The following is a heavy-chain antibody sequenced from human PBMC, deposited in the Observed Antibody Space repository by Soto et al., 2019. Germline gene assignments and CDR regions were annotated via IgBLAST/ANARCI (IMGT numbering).Heavy chain of an antibody. D-gene: IGHD2-2*01. J-gene: IGHJ6*02. Sequence: NPSETLSLTCAVSGGSISSSGYAWSWIRQPPGKGLEWIGYMYHGGSTDYNPSLKSRVTISVDRSKNQFSLRLSSVTAADTAVYYCARGGDGSTLPHYYGLDVWGQGTTVTVSS. V-gene: IGHV4-30-2*01. CDR2: MYHGGST. CDR3: ARGGDGSTLPHYYGLDV. CDR1: GGSISSSGYA.